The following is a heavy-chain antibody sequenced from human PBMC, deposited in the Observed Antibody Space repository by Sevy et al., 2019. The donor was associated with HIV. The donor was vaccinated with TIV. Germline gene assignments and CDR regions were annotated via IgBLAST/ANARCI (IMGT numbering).Heavy chain of an antibody. V-gene: IGHV3-7*01. CDR2: IKQDAGQK. CDR1: GFTYSKYW. Sequence: GGSLRLSCAASGFTYSKYWLGWVRQAPGKGLEWVANIKQDAGQKYYVDSVKGRFTSSKDNAKNSLYLQMNSLRAGDTAVYFCGRDDGNYYFHYWGQGTLVSVSS. CDR3: GRDDGNYYFHY. J-gene: IGHJ4*02. D-gene: IGHD1-7*01.